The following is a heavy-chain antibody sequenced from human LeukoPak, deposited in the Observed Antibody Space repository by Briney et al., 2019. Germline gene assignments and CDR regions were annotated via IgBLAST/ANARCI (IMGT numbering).Heavy chain of an antibody. V-gene: IGHV1-46*01. J-gene: IGHJ5*02. CDR1: GYTFTSYY. Sequence: ASVKVSCKASGYTFTSYYMHWVRQAPGQGLEWMGLINPSGGSTSYAQKFQGRVTMTRDTSTSTVYMELSSLRSEDTAVYYCARDGDTTGYYSWFDPWGQGTLVIVSS. D-gene: IGHD3-22*01. CDR2: INPSGGST. CDR3: ARDGDTTGYYSWFDP.